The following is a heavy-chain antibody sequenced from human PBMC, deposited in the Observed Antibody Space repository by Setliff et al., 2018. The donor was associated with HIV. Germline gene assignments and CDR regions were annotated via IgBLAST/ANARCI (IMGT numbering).Heavy chain of an antibody. CDR2: INPTGGKT. Sequence: ASVKVSCKASGYTFTSYDINWVRQAPGQGLEWMGIINPTGGKTNYAQKFQGRVTMTRDTSTSTAYMELHSLRSEDTAIYYCASSTITIFGVVPYYFDYWGQGTLVTVSS. CDR3: ASSTITIFGVVPYYFDY. CDR1: GYTFTSYD. D-gene: IGHD3-3*01. J-gene: IGHJ4*02. V-gene: IGHV1-46*01.